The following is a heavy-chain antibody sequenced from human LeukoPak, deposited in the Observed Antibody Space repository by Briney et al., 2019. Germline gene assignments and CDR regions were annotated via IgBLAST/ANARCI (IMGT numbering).Heavy chain of an antibody. V-gene: IGHV4-34*01. J-gene: IGHJ4*02. CDR3: ARGVGSDIVVVPAAKILDY. CDR2: INHSGST. CDR1: GGSFSGYY. D-gene: IGHD2-2*01. Sequence: SETLSLICAVYGGSFSGYYWSWIRQPPGKGLEWIGEINHSGSTNYNPSLKSRVTISVDTSKNQFSLKLSSVTAADTAVYYCARGVGSDIVVVPAAKILDYWGQGTLVTVSS.